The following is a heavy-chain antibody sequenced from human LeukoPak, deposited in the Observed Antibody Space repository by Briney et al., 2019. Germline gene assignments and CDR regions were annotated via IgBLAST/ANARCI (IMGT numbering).Heavy chain of an antibody. Sequence: ASVKVSCKASGYTFTSYYMHWVRQAPGQGLEWMGLINPTGGSTGYAQKFQGRGTMTRDMSTSTDYMDLSSLRSEDTAIYYCARDNSVGDNAWWFDPWGQGTLVTVSS. CDR3: ARDNSVGDNAWWFDP. V-gene: IGHV1-46*01. J-gene: IGHJ5*02. CDR2: INPTGGST. D-gene: IGHD1-26*01. CDR1: GYTFTSYY.